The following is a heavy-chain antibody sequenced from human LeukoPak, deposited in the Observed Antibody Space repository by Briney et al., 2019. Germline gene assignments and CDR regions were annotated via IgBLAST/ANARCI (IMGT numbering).Heavy chain of an antibody. V-gene: IGHV4-39*01. CDR1: GGSITSSDYY. CDR3: ARRPRSGYYLDY. CDR2: SHYSERA. J-gene: IGHJ4*02. D-gene: IGHD3-22*01. Sequence: SETLSLTCTVSGGSITSSDYYWGWIRQPPGKGLEWIGSSHYSERAYYNPSLKGRVTMSVETSKNQFSLKLSSVTAADTAVYYCARRPRSGYYLDYWGQGTLATVSS.